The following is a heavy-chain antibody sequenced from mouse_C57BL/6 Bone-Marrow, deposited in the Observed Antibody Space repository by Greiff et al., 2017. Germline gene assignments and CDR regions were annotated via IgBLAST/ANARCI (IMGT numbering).Heavy chain of an antibody. Sequence: EVKLMESGAELVRPGSSVKMSCKTSGYTFTSYGINWVKQRPGQGLEWIGYIYIGNGYTEYNEKFKGKATLTSDTSSSTAYMQLSSLTSEDSAIYFCASSSMVTTEYYFDYWGQGTTLTVSS. CDR1: GYTFTSYG. CDR3: ASSSMVTTEYYFDY. J-gene: IGHJ2*01. V-gene: IGHV1-58*01. D-gene: IGHD2-2*01. CDR2: IYIGNGYT.